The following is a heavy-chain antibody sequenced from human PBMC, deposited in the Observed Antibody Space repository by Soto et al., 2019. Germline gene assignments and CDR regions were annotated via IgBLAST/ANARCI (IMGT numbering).Heavy chain of an antibody. CDR3: ARRYDSSGRPFAL. Sequence: QVHLVHSGAEVKKPGASVKVSCKASGYTFTNYGITWVRQAPGRGLEWMGWGSTYNSITNYAQRFRGRVTMTTDRGTSTGYMELRSLTSEHTAVYFCARRYDSSGRPFALWGQGTLVTVSS. D-gene: IGHD3-22*01. J-gene: IGHJ4*02. CDR1: GYTFTNYG. V-gene: IGHV1-18*04. CDR2: GSTYNSIT.